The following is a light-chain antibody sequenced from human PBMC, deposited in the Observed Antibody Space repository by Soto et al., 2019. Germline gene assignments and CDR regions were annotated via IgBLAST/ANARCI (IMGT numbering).Light chain of an antibody. Sequence: DIQMTQSPSSLSASVGYRVSITCRSSQSISSYLNWYQQKPGKAPKLLIYAASSLQSGVPSRFSGSGSGKDFTLTISSLQPEDFATYYCQRSYSTPPDTFGPGTRLEIK. CDR3: QRSYSTPPDT. J-gene: IGKJ5*01. CDR1: QSISSY. V-gene: IGKV1-39*01. CDR2: AAS.